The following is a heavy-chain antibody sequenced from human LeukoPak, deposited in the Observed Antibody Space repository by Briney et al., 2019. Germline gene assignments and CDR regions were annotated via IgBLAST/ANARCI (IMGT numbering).Heavy chain of an antibody. CDR1: GYTFTSYG. CDR3: ARDFLMITFGGVEIDY. J-gene: IGHJ4*02. V-gene: IGHV1-18*04. CDR2: ISAYNGNT. D-gene: IGHD3-16*01. Sequence: ASVKVSCKASGYTFTSYGISWVRQAPGQGLEWMGWISAYNGNTNYAQKLQGRVTMTTDTSTSTAYMGLRSLRSDDTAVYYCARDFLMITFGGVEIDYWGQGTLVTVSS.